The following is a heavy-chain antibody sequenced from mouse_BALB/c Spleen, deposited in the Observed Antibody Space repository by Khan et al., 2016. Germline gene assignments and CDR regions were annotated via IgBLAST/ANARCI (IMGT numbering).Heavy chain of an antibody. V-gene: IGHV1-4*01. CDR2: IAPRSDYT. CDR3: AREGWLLCYFDY. Sequence: QVRLQQSGAELARPGASVKMSCKASGYTFTSYTMFWVKQRPGQGLEWIGYIAPRSDYTDYNQKFTDKATLTADKSSTTAYMQLNSLTSEDSAVYYCAREGWLLCYFDYWGQGTTLTVST. CDR1: GYTFTSYT. J-gene: IGHJ2*01. D-gene: IGHD2-3*01.